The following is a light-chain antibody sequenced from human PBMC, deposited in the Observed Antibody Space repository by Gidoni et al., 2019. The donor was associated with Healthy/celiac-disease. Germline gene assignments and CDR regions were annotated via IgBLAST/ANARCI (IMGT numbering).Light chain of an antibody. CDR2: GNS. CDR1: SSNIGAGYD. CDR3: QSYDSSLSVNVV. V-gene: IGLV1-40*01. Sequence: QSVLTQPPSVSGAPGQRVTISCTGSSSNIGAGYDVHWYQQLPGTAPKLLIYGNSNRPSGVPYRFSGSKSGTSASLAITGLQAEDEADYYCQSYDSSLSVNVVFGGGTKLTVL. J-gene: IGLJ2*01.